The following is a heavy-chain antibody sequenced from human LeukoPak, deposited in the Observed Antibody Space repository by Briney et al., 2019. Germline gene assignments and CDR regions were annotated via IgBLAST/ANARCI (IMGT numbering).Heavy chain of an antibody. CDR2: ISGSGGST. CDR1: GFTFSSYG. J-gene: IGHJ4*02. CDR3: AKDHGRDYYGSGRYDY. Sequence: GALRLSCAASGFTFSSYGMSWVRQAPGKGLEWVSAISGSGGSTYYADSVKGRFTISRDNSKNTLYLQMNSLRAEDTAVYYCAKDHGRDYYGSGRYDYWGQGTLVTVSS. V-gene: IGHV3-23*01. D-gene: IGHD3-10*01.